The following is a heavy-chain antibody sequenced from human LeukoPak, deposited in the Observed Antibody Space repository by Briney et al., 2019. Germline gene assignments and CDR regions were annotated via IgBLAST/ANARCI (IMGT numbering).Heavy chain of an antibody. Sequence: GGSLRLSCAASGFIFRSSSMNWARQAPGKALEWVSTIYGNGGDTKYIDSVKGRFTVSRDNSKNTLYLQMNSLRVDDTAVYYCARDSAAVGGHDLDYWGRGALVIVSS. J-gene: IGHJ4*02. CDR2: IYGNGGDT. CDR3: ARDSAAVGGHDLDY. D-gene: IGHD6-19*01. V-gene: IGHV3-23*05. CDR1: GFIFRSSS.